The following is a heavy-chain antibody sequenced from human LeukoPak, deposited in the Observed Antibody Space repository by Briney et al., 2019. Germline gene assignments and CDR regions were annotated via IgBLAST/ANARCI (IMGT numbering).Heavy chain of an antibody. CDR3: AKDRVGSSAGYFDY. D-gene: IGHD6-6*01. CDR1: GFTFSSYA. V-gene: IGHV3-30-3*01. CDR2: ISYDGSNK. Sequence: PGGSLRLSCAASGFTFSSYAMHWVRQAPGKGLEWVAVISYDGSNKYYADSVKGRFTISRDNSKNTLYLQMNSLRAEDTAVYYCAKDRVGSSAGYFDYWGQGTLVTVSS. J-gene: IGHJ4*02.